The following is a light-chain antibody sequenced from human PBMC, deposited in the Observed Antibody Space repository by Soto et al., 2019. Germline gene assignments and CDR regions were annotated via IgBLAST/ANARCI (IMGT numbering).Light chain of an antibody. Sequence: EIVLTQSPASLSLSPGERATLSCRASQSISTYLAWYQQRPGQAPRLLIHDASKRATGIPARFSGSGSGTDFTLTISSLEPEDFVFYYCQQRSDWPPLFTFGPGTKLDVK. CDR2: DAS. V-gene: IGKV3-11*01. J-gene: IGKJ3*01. CDR3: QQRSDWPPLFT. CDR1: QSISTY.